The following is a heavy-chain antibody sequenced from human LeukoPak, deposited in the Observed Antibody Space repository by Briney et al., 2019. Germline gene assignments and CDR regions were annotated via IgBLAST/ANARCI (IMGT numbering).Heavy chain of an antibody. V-gene: IGHV3-21*01. Sequence: PGGSLRLSCAASGFTFSSYSMNWVRQAPGKGLEWVSSISSSSSYIYYADTVKGRFTISRDNAKNSLYLQMNSLRAEDTAVYYCAREDSSSFRAFDIWGQGTMVTVSS. D-gene: IGHD6-13*01. J-gene: IGHJ3*02. CDR2: ISSSSSYI. CDR1: GFTFSSYS. CDR3: AREDSSSFRAFDI.